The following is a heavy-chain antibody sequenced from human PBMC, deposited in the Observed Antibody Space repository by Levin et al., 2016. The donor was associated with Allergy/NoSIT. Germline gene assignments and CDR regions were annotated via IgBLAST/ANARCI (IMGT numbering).Heavy chain of an antibody. J-gene: IGHJ4*02. CDR1: GYTLTNYF. V-gene: IGHV1-46*01. CDR2: LNPSDGGT. D-gene: IGHD1-26*01. Sequence: ASVKVSCKASGYTLTNYFMHWVRQAPGQGLEWMGILNPSDGGTTYAQKFQGRVTMTRDTSTSTVYMELSSLRSDDTAVYYCARDIVGTTSPAYWGQGTLVTVSS. CDR3: ARDIVGTTSPAY.